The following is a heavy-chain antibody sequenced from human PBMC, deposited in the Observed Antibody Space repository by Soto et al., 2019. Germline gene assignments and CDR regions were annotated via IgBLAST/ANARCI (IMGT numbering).Heavy chain of an antibody. J-gene: IGHJ4*02. CDR2: IYTSGNT. CDR3: ARESGDNWDYEAY. D-gene: IGHD1-7*01. Sequence: SETLSLTCTVSGGSISSYHWSWIRQSAGKGLEWIGRIYTSGNTHYNPSLKSRVTVSIDTSKNQFFLTVNSVTAADSAVYYCARESGDNWDYEAYWGQGTPVTV. V-gene: IGHV4-4*07. CDR1: GGSISSYH.